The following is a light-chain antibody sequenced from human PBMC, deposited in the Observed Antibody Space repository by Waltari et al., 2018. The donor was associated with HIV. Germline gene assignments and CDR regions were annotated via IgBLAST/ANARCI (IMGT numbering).Light chain of an antibody. J-gene: IGLJ2*01. CDR1: KLGDKF. V-gene: IGLV3-1*01. CDR2: QDN. Sequence: YELTQPPSVSVSPGQTASITCSGDKLGDKFASWYQQKPGQSPVMVIYQDNERPSGIPERFSGSNSGNTATLTISGTLPMDEADYYCQTWDRPTVIFGGGTKLTV. CDR3: QTWDRPTVI.